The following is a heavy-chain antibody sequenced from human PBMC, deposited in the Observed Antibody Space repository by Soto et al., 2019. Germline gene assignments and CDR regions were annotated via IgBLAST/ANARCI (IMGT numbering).Heavy chain of an antibody. CDR3: AYYDSSGYYPDAFDI. CDR2: IYYSGST. J-gene: IGHJ3*02. CDR1: GGSISSSSYY. D-gene: IGHD3-22*01. Sequence: QLQLQESGPGLVKPSETLSLTCTVSGGSISSSSYYWGWIRQPPGKGLEWIGSIYYSGSTYYNPSLKSRVTISVDTSKNHFSLKLSSVTAADTAVYYCAYYDSSGYYPDAFDIWGQGTMVTVSS. V-gene: IGHV4-39*01.